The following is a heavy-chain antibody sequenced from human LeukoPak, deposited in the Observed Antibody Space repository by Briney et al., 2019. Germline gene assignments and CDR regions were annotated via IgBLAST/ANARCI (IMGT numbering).Heavy chain of an antibody. CDR2: IYSGGNT. Sequence: GGSLRLSCAASGFTVSSNYMSWVRQAPGKGLEWVSVIYSGGNTYYADSVKGRFTISRDNSRNTLYLQMNSLRAEDTAVYYCARGKGYSYGLYYFDYWGQGTLVTVS. J-gene: IGHJ4*02. CDR3: ARGKGYSYGLYYFDY. D-gene: IGHD5-18*01. V-gene: IGHV3-53*01. CDR1: GFTVSSNY.